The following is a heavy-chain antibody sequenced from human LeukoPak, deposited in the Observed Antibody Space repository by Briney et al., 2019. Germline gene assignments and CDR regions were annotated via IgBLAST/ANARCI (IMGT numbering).Heavy chain of an antibody. J-gene: IGHJ4*02. D-gene: IGHD2-21*01. V-gene: IGHV3-23*01. CDR3: AKVIFRGLFQGRYFDY. Sequence: GGSLRLSCAASGFTFSSSGMTWVRQAPGKGLEWVSSITGSGASTYYADSVKGRFTISRDNSKNTLYLQMSSLRAEDTAIYYCAKVIFRGLFQGRYFDYWGQGTLVTVSS. CDR1: GFTFSSSG. CDR2: ITGSGAST.